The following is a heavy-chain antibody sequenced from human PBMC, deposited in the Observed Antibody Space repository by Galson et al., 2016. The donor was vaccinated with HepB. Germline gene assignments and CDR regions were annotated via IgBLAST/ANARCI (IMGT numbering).Heavy chain of an antibody. CDR3: ARARGYSSGWGGNFDY. D-gene: IGHD6-19*01. V-gene: IGHV4-38-2*02. CDR1: GYSISSGYH. J-gene: IGHJ4*02. CDR2: IYHTGST. Sequence: SETLSLTCTVSGYSISSGYHWGWIRQPPGKRLEWIGSIYHTGSTYYNPSLRSRVTISVDTSKNQFSLKLSSVTAADTAVYYCARARGYSSGWGGNFDYWGQGTLVTVSS.